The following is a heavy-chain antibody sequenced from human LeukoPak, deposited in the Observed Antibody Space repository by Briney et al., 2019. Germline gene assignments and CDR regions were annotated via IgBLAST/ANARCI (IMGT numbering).Heavy chain of an antibody. D-gene: IGHD1-26*01. Sequence: PGGSLRLSCAASGFTFTSYAMNWVRQAPGQGLEWMGWINTNTGNPTYAQGFTGRFVFSLDTSVSTAYLQISSLKAEDTAVYYCARLTGLKIVGATGFDYWGQGTLVTVSS. V-gene: IGHV7-4-1*02. CDR2: INTNTGNP. CDR1: GFTFTSYA. CDR3: ARLTGLKIVGATGFDY. J-gene: IGHJ4*02.